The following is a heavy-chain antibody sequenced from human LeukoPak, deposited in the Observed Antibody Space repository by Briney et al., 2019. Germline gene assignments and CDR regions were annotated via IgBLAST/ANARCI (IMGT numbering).Heavy chain of an antibody. Sequence: ASVKVSCKASGDTFINYGISWVRQAPGQGLEWMGWISAYNGNTNTAQKFQGRVTMTTDTSTSAAYMELRSLTSDDTAVYYCASGRSGSYYYYYYMDVWGKGTTVTISS. J-gene: IGHJ6*03. CDR3: ASGRSGSYYYYYYMDV. CDR2: ISAYNGNT. V-gene: IGHV1-18*01. CDR1: GDTFINYG. D-gene: IGHD1-26*01.